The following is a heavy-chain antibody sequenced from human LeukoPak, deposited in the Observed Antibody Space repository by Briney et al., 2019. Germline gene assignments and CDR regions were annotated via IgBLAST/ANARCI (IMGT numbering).Heavy chain of an antibody. CDR1: GGTFSSYA. D-gene: IGHD4-17*01. CDR2: IIPIFGTA. CDR3: ARNQGHMTTVTHGHFDY. Sequence: GASVKVSCKASGGTFSSYAISWVRQAPGQGLEWMGGIIPIFGTANYAQKFQGRVTITTDESTSTAYMELSSLRSEDTAVYYCARNQGHMTTVTHGHFDYWGQGTLVTVSS. J-gene: IGHJ4*02. V-gene: IGHV1-69*05.